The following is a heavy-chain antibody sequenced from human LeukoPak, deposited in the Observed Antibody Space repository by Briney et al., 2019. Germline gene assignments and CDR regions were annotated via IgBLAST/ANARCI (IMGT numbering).Heavy chain of an antibody. V-gene: IGHV3-23*01. J-gene: IGHJ4*02. D-gene: IGHD6-6*01. Sequence: GGSLRLSCAASGFTFSSYAMGWVRQAPGKGLEWVSAISGSGGSTYYADSVKGRFTISRDNSKNTLYLQMNSLRAEDTAVYYCAKGLGQLGTPPIAYWGQGTLVTVSS. CDR3: AKGLGQLGTPPIAY. CDR2: ISGSGGST. CDR1: GFTFSSYA.